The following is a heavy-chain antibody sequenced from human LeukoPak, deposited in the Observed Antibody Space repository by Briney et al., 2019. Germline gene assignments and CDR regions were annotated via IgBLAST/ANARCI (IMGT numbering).Heavy chain of an antibody. CDR1: GYTFTSYG. CDR3: ASEGSPYYYYYYMDV. J-gene: IGHJ6*03. V-gene: IGHV1-18*01. CDR2: ISAYNGNT. Sequence: GASVKVSCKASGYTFTSYGISWVRQAPGRGLEWMGWISAYNGNTNYAQKLQGRVTMTTDTSTSTAYMELRSLRSDDTAVYYCASEGSPYYYYYYMDVWGKGTTVTVSS.